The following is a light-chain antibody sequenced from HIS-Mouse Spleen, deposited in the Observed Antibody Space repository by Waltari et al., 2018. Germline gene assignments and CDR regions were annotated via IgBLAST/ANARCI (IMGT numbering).Light chain of an antibody. CDR2: DVS. V-gene: IGLV2-14*03. J-gene: IGLJ2*01. CDR1: SSDVGGYNY. CDR3: SSYTSSSFNVV. Sequence: QSALTQPASVSGSPGQSITISCTGTSSDVGGYNYVSWYQQHPGKAPKRMIYDVSNRPSGVSNRFSGSKSGNPASLTISGLQAEDEADYYCSSYTSSSFNVVFGGGTKLTVL.